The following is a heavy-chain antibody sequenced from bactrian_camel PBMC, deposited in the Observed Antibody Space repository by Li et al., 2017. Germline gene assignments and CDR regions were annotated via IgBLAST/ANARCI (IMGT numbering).Heavy chain of an antibody. D-gene: IGHD6*01. CDR1: GYTDNTNC. V-gene: IGHV3S1*01. J-gene: IGHJ4*01. CDR3: AADRRLGGWYCGIERTDFQY. Sequence: HVQLVESGGGSVPAGGSLRLSCVASGYTDNTNCMAWFRQAPGKAREGVAAIYTGGPRTEYVDSVKGRFTISRDSAQNALYLQMNNLKPEDTAMYYCAADRRLGGWYCGIERTDFQYWGQGTQVTVS. CDR2: IYTGGPRT.